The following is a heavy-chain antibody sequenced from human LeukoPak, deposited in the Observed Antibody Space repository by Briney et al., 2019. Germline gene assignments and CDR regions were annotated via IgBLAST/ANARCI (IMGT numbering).Heavy chain of an antibody. CDR1: GYTFTGYY. D-gene: IGHD3-10*01. Sequence: ASVKVSCKASGYTFTGYYIHWVRQAPGQGLEWMGWINPNSGGTYHAQSFQDRVTMTRDTSISTAYMELSRLRSDDTAVYYCARAALGVWFGEPLGGPTEYWGQGTLVTVSS. CDR2: INPNSGGT. J-gene: IGHJ4*02. V-gene: IGHV1-2*02. CDR3: ARAALGVWFGEPLGGPTEY.